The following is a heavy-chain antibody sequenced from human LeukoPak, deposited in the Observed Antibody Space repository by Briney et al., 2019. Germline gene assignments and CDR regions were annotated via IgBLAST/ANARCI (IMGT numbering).Heavy chain of an antibody. D-gene: IGHD1-26*01. V-gene: IGHV4-59*12. J-gene: IGHJ4*02. CDR3: ARLSGSLYNVGLRYYDY. CDR1: GGSISSYY. Sequence: PSETLSLTCTVSGGSISSYYWSWIRQPPGKGLEWIGYIYYSGSTNYNPSLKSRVTLSVDTSKKQFSLRLSSVTAADTAVFYCARLSGSLYNVGLRYYDYWGQGALVTVSS. CDR2: IYYSGST.